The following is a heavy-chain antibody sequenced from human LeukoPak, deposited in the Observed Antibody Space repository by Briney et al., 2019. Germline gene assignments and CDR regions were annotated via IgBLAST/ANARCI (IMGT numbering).Heavy chain of an antibody. CDR1: GDMFSNFT. Sequence: SSVKVSCKSSGDMFSNFTISWVRQAPGQGLEWMGRIIPFFGTTNYAQKFQGRVSITTDGSTSTAYMELSSLRSEDTAVYYCAREVVAPAATYYYYYYMDVWGKGTTVTVSS. J-gene: IGHJ6*03. CDR3: AREVVAPAATYYYYYYMDV. D-gene: IGHD2-2*01. CDR2: IIPFFGTT. V-gene: IGHV1-69*05.